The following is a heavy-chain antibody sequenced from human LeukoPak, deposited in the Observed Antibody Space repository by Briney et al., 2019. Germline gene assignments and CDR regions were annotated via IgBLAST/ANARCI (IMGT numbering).Heavy chain of an antibody. D-gene: IGHD3-9*01. CDR2: IYYSGST. J-gene: IGHJ3*02. Sequence: PSETLSPTCTVSGGSVSSGSYYWSWIRQPPGKGLEWIGYIYYSGSTNYNPSLKSRVTISVDTSKNQFSLKLSSVTAADTAVYYCARDPFDWLTDAFDIWGQGTMVTVSS. CDR1: GGSVSSGSYY. CDR3: ARDPFDWLTDAFDI. V-gene: IGHV4-61*01.